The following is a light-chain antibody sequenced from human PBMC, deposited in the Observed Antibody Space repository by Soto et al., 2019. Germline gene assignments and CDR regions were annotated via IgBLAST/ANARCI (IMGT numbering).Light chain of an antibody. J-gene: IGKJ4*01. CDR2: GAS. CDR1: QRVSSH. Sequence: ETVMTQSPVTLSVSPGDTATLSCRASQRVSSHLAWYQQKPGQAPRLLISGASTGATGIPARFSGSGSGTEFTLTISSLQSEDCAVYYCQQYYTWPITFGGGTKVDIK. CDR3: QQYYTWPIT. V-gene: IGKV3-15*01.